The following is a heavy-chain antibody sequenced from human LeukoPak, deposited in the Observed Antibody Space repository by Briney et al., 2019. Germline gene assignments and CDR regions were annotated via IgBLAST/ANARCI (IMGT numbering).Heavy chain of an antibody. CDR2: IKEDASEE. J-gene: IGHJ4*02. Sequence: GGSLRLSCAVSGFTSRRHWMSWVRQTPEKGLEWVANIKEDASEENYVDSVKGRFTISRDNAKNSLYLQMNSLRAEDTAVYYCAIAAGWELGYWGQGTLVTVPS. D-gene: IGHD6-25*01. V-gene: IGHV3-7*01. CDR1: GFTSRRHW. CDR3: AIAAGWELGY.